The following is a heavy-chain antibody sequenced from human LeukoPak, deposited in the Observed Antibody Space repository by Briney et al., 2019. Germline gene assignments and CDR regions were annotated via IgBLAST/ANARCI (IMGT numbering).Heavy chain of an antibody. V-gene: IGHV3-30*18. Sequence: GSLRLSCAASGFTFSSYGMHWVRQAPGKGLEWVAVISYDGSNKYYADSVKGRFTISRDNSKNTLYLQMNSLRAEDTAVYYCAKDPRFGEFQPWGQGTLVTVSS. J-gene: IGHJ5*02. D-gene: IGHD3-10*01. CDR2: ISYDGSNK. CDR3: AKDPRFGEFQP. CDR1: GFTFSSYG.